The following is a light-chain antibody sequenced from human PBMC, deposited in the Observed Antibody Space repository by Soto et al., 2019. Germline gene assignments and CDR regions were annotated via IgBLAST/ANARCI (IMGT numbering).Light chain of an antibody. Sequence: LMVTQSPRSLSVTPGEPASMSCXAXXXLHSNGISYLHWYLQKPGQSPQLLIYLGSTRASGVPDRFSGSGSGTEYTLKISRVEAEDVGVYYCMQALQKPSIFGQGTKVDIK. CDR1: XXLHSNGISY. CDR2: LGS. V-gene: IGKV2-28*01. J-gene: IGKJ1*01. CDR3: MQALQKPSI.